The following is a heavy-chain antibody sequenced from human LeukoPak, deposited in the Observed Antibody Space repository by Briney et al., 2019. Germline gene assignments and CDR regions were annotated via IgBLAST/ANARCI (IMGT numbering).Heavy chain of an antibody. J-gene: IGHJ4*02. Sequence: GGSLRLSCAASGFTFSSFAMHWVRQAPGRGLEWVAFMRSDGGDEYYADSVKGRFTISRDNSKNTLYLQMNSLRAEDTAVYFCAKDHPVMSNWGQGTLVTVSS. CDR1: GFTFSSFA. CDR2: MRSDGGDE. CDR3: AKDHPVMSN. D-gene: IGHD4-11*01. V-gene: IGHV3-30*02.